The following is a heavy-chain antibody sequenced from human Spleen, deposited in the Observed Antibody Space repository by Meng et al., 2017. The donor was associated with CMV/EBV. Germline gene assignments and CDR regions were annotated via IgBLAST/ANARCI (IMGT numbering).Heavy chain of an antibody. Sequence: GESLKISCAASGFTFSSYSMNWVRQAPGKGLEWVSCISSSRSYIYYADSVKGRFTISRDNAKNSLYLQMNSLRAEDTAVYYCATTTEAYYSDHSYFYGMAVWGQGTTVTVSS. CDR3: ATTTEAYYSDHSYFYGMAV. J-gene: IGHJ6*02. CDR2: ISSSRSYI. D-gene: IGHD3-22*01. CDR1: GFTFSSYS. V-gene: IGHV3-21*04.